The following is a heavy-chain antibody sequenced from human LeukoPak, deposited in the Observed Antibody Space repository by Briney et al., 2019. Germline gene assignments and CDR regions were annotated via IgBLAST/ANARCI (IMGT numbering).Heavy chain of an antibody. CDR1: GFTFSSYS. D-gene: IGHD3-10*01. CDR3: ARALLWFRELLRPDDAFDI. Sequence: GGSLRLSCAASGFTFSSYSMNWVRQAPGKGLEWVSYISSSSSTIYYADSVKGRFTISRDNAKNSLYLQMNSLRAEDTAVYYCARALLWFRELLRPDDAFDIWGQGTMVTVSS. J-gene: IGHJ3*02. V-gene: IGHV3-48*01. CDR2: ISSSSSTI.